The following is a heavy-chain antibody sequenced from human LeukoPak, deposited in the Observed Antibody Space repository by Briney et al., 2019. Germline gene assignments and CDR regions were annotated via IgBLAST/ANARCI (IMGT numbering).Heavy chain of an antibody. J-gene: IGHJ6*04. CDR1: GGSISSYY. CDR2: IYYSGST. CDR3: ARSGYGVLNSVMDV. D-gene: IGHD4-17*01. Sequence: KPSETLSLTCTVSGGSISSYYWSWIRQPPGKGLEWIGYIYYSGSTNYNPSLKSRVTISVDTSKNQFSLKLSSVTAADMAVYYCARSGYGVLNSVMDVWGKGTTVTVSS. V-gene: IGHV4-59*12.